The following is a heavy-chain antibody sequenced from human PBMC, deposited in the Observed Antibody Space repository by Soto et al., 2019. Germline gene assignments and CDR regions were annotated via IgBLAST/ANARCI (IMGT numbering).Heavy chain of an antibody. V-gene: IGHV3-30*18. D-gene: IGHD6-13*01. CDR2: IAYDGGNK. CDR1: GFTFSRYG. CDR3: AKDGEQLVYYYYYYGMDV. J-gene: IGHJ6*02. Sequence: GGSLRLSCAASGFTFSRYGMHWVRQAPGKGLEWVAVIAYDGGNKYYADSVKGRFNISRDNSKSTLYLQMNSLRAEDTAAYYCAKDGEQLVYYYYYYGMDVWGQGSPVTVSS.